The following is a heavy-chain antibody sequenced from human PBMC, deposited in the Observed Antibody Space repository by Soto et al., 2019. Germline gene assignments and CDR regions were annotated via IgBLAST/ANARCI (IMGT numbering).Heavy chain of an antibody. D-gene: IGHD6-13*01. Sequence: QVQLQESGPGLVKPSQTVSLTCTVSGGSVGSGDYYWSWIRQPPGNGLEWIGHIHYSGSTYYTPPFESRVTRSLDAPKNQFSLTLRSVTAADTAVYYCASASLLEQLRYRGQGTQVTVSS. J-gene: IGHJ4*02. V-gene: IGHV4-30-4*01. CDR3: ASASLLEQLRY. CDR1: GGSVGSGDYY. CDR2: IHYSGST.